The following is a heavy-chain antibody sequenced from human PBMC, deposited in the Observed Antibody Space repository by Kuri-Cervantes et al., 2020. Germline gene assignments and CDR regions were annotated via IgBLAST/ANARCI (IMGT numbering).Heavy chain of an antibody. CDR3: ARDRNGGKGHWFDY. V-gene: IGHV1-2*02. J-gene: IGHJ4*02. CDR1: GYTFTGYY. CDR2: INTNSGGT. Sequence: ASVKVSCKASGYTFTGYYMHWVRQAPGQGLEWMGWINTNSGGTNYAQKFQGRVTMTRDTSISTAYMELSRLRSDDTAVYYCARDRNGGKGHWFDYWGQGTLVTVSS. D-gene: IGHD4-23*01.